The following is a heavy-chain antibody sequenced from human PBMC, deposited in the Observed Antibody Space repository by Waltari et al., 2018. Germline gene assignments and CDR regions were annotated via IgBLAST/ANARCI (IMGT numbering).Heavy chain of an antibody. CDR1: GFTFSSYG. V-gene: IGHV3-30*18. Sequence: QVQLVESGGGVVQPGRSLRLSCAASGFTFSSYGMHWVRQAPGKGLEWVAVISYDGSNKYYADSVKGRFTISRDNSKNTLYLQMNSLRAEDTAVYYCAKERTGYWYFDLWGRGTLVTVSS. D-gene: IGHD1-1*01. CDR3: AKERTGYWYFDL. J-gene: IGHJ2*01. CDR2: ISYDGSNK.